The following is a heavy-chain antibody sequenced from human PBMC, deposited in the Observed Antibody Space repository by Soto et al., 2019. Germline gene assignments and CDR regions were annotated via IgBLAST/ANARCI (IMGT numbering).Heavy chain of an antibody. J-gene: IGHJ6*02. CDR2: INHSGST. D-gene: IGHD3-10*01. CDR3: ARSITMVRYYGMDV. CDR1: GGPFSGYY. Sequence: SETLSLTCAVYGGPFSGYYWSWIRQPPGKGLEWIGEINHSGSTNYNPSLKSRVTISVDTSKNQFPLKLSSVTAADTAVYYCARSITMVRYYGMDVWGQGTTVTVSS. V-gene: IGHV4-34*01.